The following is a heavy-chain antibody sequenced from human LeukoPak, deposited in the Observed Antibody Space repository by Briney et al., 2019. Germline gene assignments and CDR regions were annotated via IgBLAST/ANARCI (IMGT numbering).Heavy chain of an antibody. V-gene: IGHV1-69*01. CDR2: IIPIFGTA. CDR3: ARASLLTEYYFDY. Sequence: VASVTVSCKASGGTFSIYAISWVRQAPGQGLEWMGGIIPIFGTANYAQKFQGRVTITADESTSTAYMELSSLRSEDTAVYYCARASLLTEYYFDYWGQGTLVTVSS. D-gene: IGHD1-26*01. J-gene: IGHJ4*02. CDR1: GGTFSIYA.